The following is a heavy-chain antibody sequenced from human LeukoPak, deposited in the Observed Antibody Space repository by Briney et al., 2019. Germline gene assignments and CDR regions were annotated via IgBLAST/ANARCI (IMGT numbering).Heavy chain of an antibody. V-gene: IGHV3-74*01. J-gene: IGHJ5*02. CDR2: IYSDGSGI. CDR3: ARDAYRGSGNWFDP. CDR1: GFTFSSYW. D-gene: IGHD5-12*01. Sequence: GGSLGLSCAASGFTFSSYWMHWVRQAPGKGLVWVSRIYSDGSGIAYADSVKGRFTISRDNAKNTLYLQMNSLRAEDTAVYYCARDAYRGSGNWFDPWGQRTLVTVSS.